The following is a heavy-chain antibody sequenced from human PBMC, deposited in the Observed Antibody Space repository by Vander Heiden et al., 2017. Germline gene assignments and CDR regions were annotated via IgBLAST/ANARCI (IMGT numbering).Heavy chain of an antibody. J-gene: IGHJ4*01. CDR1: GFTVSSNY. Sequence: EVQLVETGGGLIQPGGSLRLSCAASGFTVSSNYMSWVRQAPGKGLEWVSVIYSGGSTYYADSVKGRFTISRDNSENMLYLQMNSLRADDTAVYYCARGGGAYCAGDCLRTFDYWGQGTLVTVAS. CDR2: IYSGGST. D-gene: IGHD2-21*02. V-gene: IGHV3-53*02. CDR3: ARGGGAYCAGDCLRTFDY.